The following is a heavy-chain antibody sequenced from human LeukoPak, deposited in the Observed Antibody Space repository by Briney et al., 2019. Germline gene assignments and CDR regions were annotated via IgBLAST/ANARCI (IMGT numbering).Heavy chain of an antibody. D-gene: IGHD4-17*01. CDR2: ISGSGGST. Sequence: GGSLRLSCAASGFTFSSYAMSWVRQAPGKGLEWVPAISGSGGSTYYADSVKGRFTISRDNSKNTLYLQMNSLRAEDPAVYYCARAVSYGDYYFDYWGQGTLVTVSS. CDR3: ARAVSYGDYYFDY. V-gene: IGHV3-23*01. CDR1: GFTFSSYA. J-gene: IGHJ4*02.